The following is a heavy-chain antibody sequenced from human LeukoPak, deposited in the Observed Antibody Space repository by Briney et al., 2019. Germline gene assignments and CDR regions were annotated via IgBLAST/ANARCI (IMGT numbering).Heavy chain of an antibody. CDR2: MYYSGAT. D-gene: IGHD4-17*01. J-gene: IGHJ4*02. V-gene: IGHV4-31*03. Sequence: TSETLSLTCTVSGGSISSGYYWGWIRQRPGKGLEWIGYMYYSGATYYNPSLKSRLTISIDTSKNQFSLKLSSVTAADTAVYYCARATVTIRSAKWYFDYWGQGTLVTVSS. CDR3: ARATVTIRSAKWYFDY. CDR1: GGSISSGYY.